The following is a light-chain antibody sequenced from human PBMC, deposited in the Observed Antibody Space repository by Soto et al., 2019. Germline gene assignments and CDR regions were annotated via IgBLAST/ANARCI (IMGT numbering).Light chain of an antibody. J-gene: IGLJ1*01. CDR3: AAWDDSLHGYV. CDR2: NNN. CDR1: SSNIGTNA. Sequence: QSVLTQPPSASGTPGQRVTISCSGGSSNIGTNAVNWYQQLPGTAPKLLIYNNNQRPSGVPDRYSGSKSGTSASLAISGLKSEDEADYYCAAWDDSLHGYVFGTGTKLTVL. V-gene: IGLV1-44*01.